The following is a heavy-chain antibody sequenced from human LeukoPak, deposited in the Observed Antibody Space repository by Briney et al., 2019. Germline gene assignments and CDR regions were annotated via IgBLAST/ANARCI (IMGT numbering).Heavy chain of an antibody. CDR3: ARDTSRVVVVAANPPSLDY. V-gene: IGHV1-46*01. D-gene: IGHD2-15*01. J-gene: IGHJ4*02. Sequence: ASVKVSCKASGYTFTSYYMHWVRQAPGQGLEWMGIINPSGGSTSYAQKFQGRVTMTRDTSTSTVYMELSSLRSEDTAVYYCARDTSRVVVVAANPPSLDYWGQGTLVTVSS. CDR1: GYTFTSYY. CDR2: INPSGGST.